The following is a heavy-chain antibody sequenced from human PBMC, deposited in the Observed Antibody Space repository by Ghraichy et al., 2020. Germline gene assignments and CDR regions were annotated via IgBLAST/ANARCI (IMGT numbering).Heavy chain of an antibody. D-gene: IGHD3-16*01. Sequence: GGYLRLSCAASGFTFDDYTMHWVRQAPGKGLEWVSLISWDGGSTYYADSVKGRFTISRDNSKNSLYLQMNSLRTEDTALYYCAKDIVPGYDYVWGSLDYWGQGTLVTVSS. J-gene: IGHJ4*02. CDR1: GFTFDDYT. CDR2: ISWDGGST. CDR3: AKDIVPGYDYVWGSLDY. V-gene: IGHV3-43*01.